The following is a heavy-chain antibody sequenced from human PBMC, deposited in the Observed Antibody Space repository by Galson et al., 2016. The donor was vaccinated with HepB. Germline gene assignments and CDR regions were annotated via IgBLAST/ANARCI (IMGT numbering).Heavy chain of an antibody. CDR2: IYSVGTT. CDR3: ARNIPVTDLGY. Sequence: SLRLSCAASGVTVSNNFMSWVRQAPGKGLECVSVIYSVGTTYYADSVKGRFTVSRDSSTNTLYLQSNSLRVEDTAVYYCARNIPVTDLGYWGQGTLVTVSS. J-gene: IGHJ4*02. CDR1: GVTVSNNF. D-gene: IGHD1-14*01. V-gene: IGHV3-53*01.